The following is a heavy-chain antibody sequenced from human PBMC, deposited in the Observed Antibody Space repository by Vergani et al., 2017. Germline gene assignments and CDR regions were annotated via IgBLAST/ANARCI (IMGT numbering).Heavy chain of an antibody. D-gene: IGHD3-10*01. CDR1: GYTFTSYY. J-gene: IGHJ6*02. CDR3: ATDRTYYYGSGSNGMDV. CDR2: INPSGGST. V-gene: IGHV1-46*01. Sequence: QVQLVQSGAEVKKPGASVKVSCKASGYTFTSYYMHWVRQAPGQGLEWMGIINPSGGSTSYAQKFQGRVTMTEDTSTDTAYMELSSLRSEDTAVYYCATDRTYYYGSGSNGMDVWGQGTTVTVSS.